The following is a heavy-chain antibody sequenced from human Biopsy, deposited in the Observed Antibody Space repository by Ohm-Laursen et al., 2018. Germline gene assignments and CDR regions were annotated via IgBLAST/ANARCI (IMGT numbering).Heavy chain of an antibody. CDR3: GKECGSDDYAVLVAFDI. D-gene: IGHD2-21*01. J-gene: IGHJ3*02. Sequence: SLRLSCAASGFTFNDYAMHWVRQAPGKGLEWVSVISWSGRNIGYADSVKGRFTISRDNTKNSLYLQMNSLRAEDTALYYCGKECGSDDYAVLVAFDIWGQGTMVTVSS. CDR2: ISWSGRNI. CDR1: GFTFNDYA. V-gene: IGHV3-9*01.